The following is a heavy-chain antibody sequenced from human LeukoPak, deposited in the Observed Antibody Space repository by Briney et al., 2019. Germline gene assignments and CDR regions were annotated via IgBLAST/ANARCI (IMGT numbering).Heavy chain of an antibody. Sequence: GSLRLSCAASGFTFSSYGMHWVRQAPGRGLEWVAVISYDGSNKYYADSVKGRFTISRDNSKNTLYLQMNSLRAEDTAVYYCAKSWYVGQWLSDYWGQGTLVTVSS. J-gene: IGHJ4*02. CDR2: ISYDGSNK. D-gene: IGHD6-19*01. V-gene: IGHV3-30*18. CDR3: AKSWYVGQWLSDY. CDR1: GFTFSSYG.